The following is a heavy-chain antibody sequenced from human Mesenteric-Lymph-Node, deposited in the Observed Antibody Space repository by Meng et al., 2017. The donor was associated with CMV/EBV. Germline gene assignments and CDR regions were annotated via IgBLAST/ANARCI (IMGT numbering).Heavy chain of an antibody. Sequence: QLQLQESGPGLVKPSETLSLTCTVSGGSISSSSYYWGWIRQPPGKGLEWIGYIYYSGSTYYYNPSLKTRVTISVDTSKNQFSLKLSSVTAEDTAVYYCARHSALLVTNFDYWGQGTLVTVSS. CDR1: GGSISSSSYY. V-gene: IGHV4-39*01. CDR3: ARHSALLVTNFDY. D-gene: IGHD5-18*01. CDR2: IYYSGSTY. J-gene: IGHJ4*02.